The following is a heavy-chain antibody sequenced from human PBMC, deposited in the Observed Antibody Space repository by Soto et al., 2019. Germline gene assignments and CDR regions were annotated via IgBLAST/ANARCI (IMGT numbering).Heavy chain of an antibody. J-gene: IGHJ4*02. Sequence: KPSETLSLTCTVSGGSIHNYYWSWMRQTPGKGLVWIGHIYSIGSTKYNPSLQSRVSISSDTSKNQFFLNLTSVSAADTGVYFCARGSPRYRGNWYELFDYWGQGTRVTVYS. CDR1: GGSIHNYY. D-gene: IGHD6-13*01. V-gene: IGHV4-59*01. CDR3: ARGSPRYRGNWYELFDY. CDR2: IYSIGST.